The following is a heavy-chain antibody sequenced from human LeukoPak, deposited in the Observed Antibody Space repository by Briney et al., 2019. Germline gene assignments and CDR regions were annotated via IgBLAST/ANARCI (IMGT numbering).Heavy chain of an antibody. CDR2: ISGSGGST. Sequence: PGGSLRLSCAASGFTFSSYAMSWVHQAPGKGLEWVSAISGSGGSTYYADSVKGRFTISRDNSKNTLYLQMNSLRAEDTAVYYCAKSRDYGDHSLNYWGQGTLVTVSS. V-gene: IGHV3-23*01. CDR3: AKSRDYGDHSLNY. CDR1: GFTFSSYA. D-gene: IGHD4-17*01. J-gene: IGHJ4*02.